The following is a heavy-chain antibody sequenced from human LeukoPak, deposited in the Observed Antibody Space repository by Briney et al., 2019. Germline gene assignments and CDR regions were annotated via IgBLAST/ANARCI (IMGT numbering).Heavy chain of an antibody. CDR1: GDSIDSYY. CDR2: IYYRGTT. V-gene: IGHV4-59*12. CDR3: ARLPRYGGYDHFDY. J-gene: IGHJ4*02. Sequence: SETLSLTCTVSGDSIDSYYWSWIRQPPGKGLEWIGYIYYRGTTSYNPFLKSRGTISVDTSKNQFSLKLNSVTAADTAVYYCARLPRYGGYDHFDYWGQGILVIVSS. D-gene: IGHD5-12*01.